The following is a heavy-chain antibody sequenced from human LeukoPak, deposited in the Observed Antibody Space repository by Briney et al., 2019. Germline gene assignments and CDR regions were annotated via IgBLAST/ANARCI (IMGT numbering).Heavy chain of an antibody. J-gene: IGHJ5*02. D-gene: IGHD2-2*01. Sequence: ASVKVSCKASGGTFSSYAISWVRQAPGQGLEWMGRIIPIFGTANYAQKFQGRVTITPDESTSTAYMELSSLRSEDTAVYYCARDRRFYCSSTSCYRTPTDNWFDPWGQGTLVTVSS. CDR2: IIPIFGTA. CDR1: GGTFSSYA. V-gene: IGHV1-69*13. CDR3: ARDRRFYCSSTSCYRTPTDNWFDP.